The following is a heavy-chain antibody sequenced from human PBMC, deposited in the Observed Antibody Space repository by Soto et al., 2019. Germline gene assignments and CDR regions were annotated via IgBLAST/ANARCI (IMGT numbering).Heavy chain of an antibody. D-gene: IGHD4-17*01. CDR1: GGSVTNSSYY. J-gene: IGHJ4*02. CDR2: VYYRGRS. CDR3: VSQRTTVPTQAYFDY. Sequence: SETLSLTCIVSGGSVTNSSYYWGWIRQSPGKGLEWIGSVYYRGRSYSKSSVKSRVTISVDTSKSRFSLSLNSVTASDTAVYFCVSQRTTVPTQAYFDYWGPGALVTVSS. V-gene: IGHV4-39*01.